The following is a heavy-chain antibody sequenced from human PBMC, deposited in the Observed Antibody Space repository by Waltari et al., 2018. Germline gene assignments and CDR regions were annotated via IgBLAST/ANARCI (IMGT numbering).Heavy chain of an antibody. V-gene: IGHV3-48*03. J-gene: IGHJ6*02. D-gene: IGHD1-26*01. Sequence: EVQLVESGGGLVQPGGSLRLSCAASGFTFSSYEMNWVRRAPGKGLEWVAYISSSGSTIYYADAVKGRFTSSRDNAKKSLYLQMNSLRAEDTAVYYCASRWDLYYYYGMDVWGQGTTVTVSS. CDR2: ISSSGSTI. CDR1: GFTFSSYE. CDR3: ASRWDLYYYYGMDV.